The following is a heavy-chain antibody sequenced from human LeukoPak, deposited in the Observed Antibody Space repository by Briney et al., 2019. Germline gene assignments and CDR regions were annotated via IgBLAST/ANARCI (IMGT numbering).Heavy chain of an antibody. V-gene: IGHV1-24*01. D-gene: IGHD3-22*01. J-gene: IGHJ4*02. Sequence: ASVKVSCKVSGYTLTELSMHWVRQAPGKGLEWMGGFDPEDGETIHAQKFQGRVTMTEDTSTDTAYMELSSLRSEDTAVYYCATLLQGDSSGYYFDYWGQGTLVTVSS. CDR1: GYTLTELS. CDR3: ATLLQGDSSGYYFDY. CDR2: FDPEDGET.